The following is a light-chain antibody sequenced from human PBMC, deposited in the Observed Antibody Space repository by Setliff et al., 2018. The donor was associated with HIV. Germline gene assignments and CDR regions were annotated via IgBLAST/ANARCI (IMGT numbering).Light chain of an antibody. CDR1: SSDVGSYKL. CDR3: SSYTTSATVV. J-gene: IGLJ2*01. V-gene: IGLV2-14*02. CDR2: EVT. Sequence: QSALAQPASVSGSPGQSITISCTGTSSDVGSYKLVSWYQQHPGKAPKVMIYEVTKRPSGVSNRFSGSKSGNTASLTISGLQAEDEADYYCSSYTTSATVVFGGGTKVTVL.